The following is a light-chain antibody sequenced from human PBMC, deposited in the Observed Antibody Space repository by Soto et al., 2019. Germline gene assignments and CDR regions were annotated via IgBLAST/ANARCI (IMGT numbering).Light chain of an antibody. V-gene: IGKV3-11*01. CDR2: DAS. CDR3: QQRSDWPST. Sequence: EIVLTQSPATLSLSPGDRATLSCRASQSVGSYLGWYQQRPGQAPRLLIYDASNRATGIPARFSGSGSGTEFTLTISSLEPADFAVYYCQQRSDWPSTFGGGTKVEIK. J-gene: IGKJ4*01. CDR1: QSVGSY.